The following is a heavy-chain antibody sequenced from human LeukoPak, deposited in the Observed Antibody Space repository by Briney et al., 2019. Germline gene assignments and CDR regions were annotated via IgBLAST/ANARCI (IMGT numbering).Heavy chain of an antibody. V-gene: IGHV3-48*02. CDR3: ARDYCSGGRCYYFDY. Sequence: GGSLRLSCAASGFTFKSAWMNWVRQAPGKGLEWVSYISSSSSTTYYADSVKGRVTISRDNAKNSLYLQMNSLRDEDTAVYYCARDYCSGGRCYYFDYWGQGTLVTVSS. CDR2: ISSSSSTT. D-gene: IGHD2-15*01. CDR1: GFTFKSAW. J-gene: IGHJ4*02.